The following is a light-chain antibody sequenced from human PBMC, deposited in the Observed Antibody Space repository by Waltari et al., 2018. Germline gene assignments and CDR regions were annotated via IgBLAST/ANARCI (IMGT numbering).Light chain of an antibody. V-gene: IGLV2-8*01. J-gene: IGLJ2*01. Sequence: QSALTQPPSASGSPGQSVTISCTGTSSDVGRYDFVSWYQQHPGKAPTLIIFEVNSPPSGVPARFSGSKSGSTASLPVSGLEAADEADYYCSSYAGDNVVLFGGGTKLTVL. CDR2: EVN. CDR1: SSDVGRYDF. CDR3: SSYAGDNVVL.